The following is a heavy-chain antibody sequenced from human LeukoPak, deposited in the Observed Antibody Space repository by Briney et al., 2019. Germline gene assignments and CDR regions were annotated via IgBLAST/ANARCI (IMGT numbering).Heavy chain of an antibody. CDR3: ARSLVGWFDP. D-gene: IGHD1-26*01. J-gene: IGHJ5*02. CDR1: GYXFTSYG. CDR2: ISAYNGNT. V-gene: IGHV1-18*01. Sequence: GASVKLSCKASGYXFTSYGISWGRQAPGQGLEWMGWISAYNGNTNYAQKLQGRDTMTTDTSTSTAYMELRSLRSDDTAVYYCARSLVGWFDPWGQGTLVTVSS.